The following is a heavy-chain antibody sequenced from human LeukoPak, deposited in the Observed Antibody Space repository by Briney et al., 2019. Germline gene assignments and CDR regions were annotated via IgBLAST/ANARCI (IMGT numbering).Heavy chain of an antibody. D-gene: IGHD3-9*01. Sequence: GASVKVSCKASGYTFTSYDINWVRQATGQGLEWMGWMNPNSGNTGYAQKFQGRVTMTRNTSISTAYMELSSLRSEDTAVYYCARGTGLRYFDWLYEGYYFDYWGQGTLVTVSS. CDR1: GYTFTSYD. CDR3: ARGTGLRYFDWLYEGYYFDY. CDR2: MNPNSGNT. V-gene: IGHV1-8*01. J-gene: IGHJ4*02.